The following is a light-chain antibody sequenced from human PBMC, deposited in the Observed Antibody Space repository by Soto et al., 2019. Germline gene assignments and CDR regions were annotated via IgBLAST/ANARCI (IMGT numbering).Light chain of an antibody. CDR3: QQYGSSPRT. V-gene: IGKV3-20*01. J-gene: IGKJ1*01. CDR1: QSISSNY. CDR2: GAS. Sequence: EIVLTQSPGTLSMSPGERATLSCRASQSISSNYLAWYQQKPGQAPRLVIYGASSRATGIPDRFSGSGSGTDFTLTISRLEAEDFAVYYCQQYGSSPRTFGQGTKVEFK.